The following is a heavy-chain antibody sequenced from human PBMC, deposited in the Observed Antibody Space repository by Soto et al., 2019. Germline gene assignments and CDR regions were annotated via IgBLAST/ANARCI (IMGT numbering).Heavy chain of an antibody. CDR3: TTTIEYYYDSSGYQPLDY. V-gene: IGHV3-15*07. D-gene: IGHD3-22*01. Sequence: GGSLRLSCAASGFTFSNAWMNWVRQAPGKGLEWVGRIKSKTDGGTTDYAAPVKGRFTISRDDSKNTLYLQMNSLKTEDTAVYYCTTTIEYYYDSSGYQPLDYWGQGTLVTVSS. J-gene: IGHJ4*02. CDR2: IKSKTDGGTT. CDR1: GFTFSNAW.